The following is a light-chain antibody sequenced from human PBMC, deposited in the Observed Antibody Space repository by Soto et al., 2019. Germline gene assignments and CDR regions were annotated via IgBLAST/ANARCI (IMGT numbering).Light chain of an antibody. V-gene: IGLV1-44*01. Sequence: QSVLTQPPSASGTAGQRVTISCSGSSSNIGSNTVNWYQHLPGTAPKLLIHTDNQRPSGVPDRFSGSKSGTSASLAISGLQSDDEADYYCAAWDDSLTGRVVFGGGTKVTVL. J-gene: IGLJ2*01. CDR1: SSNIGSNT. CDR2: TDN. CDR3: AAWDDSLTGRVV.